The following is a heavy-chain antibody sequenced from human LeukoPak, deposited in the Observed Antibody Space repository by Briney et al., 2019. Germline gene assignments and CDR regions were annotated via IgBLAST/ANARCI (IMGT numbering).Heavy chain of an antibody. CDR1: GGSFSGYY. CDR3: ARGSEYGFGSGGTYFYYMDV. V-gene: IGHV4-34*01. Sequence: SETLSLTCAVYGGSFSGYYWSWIRQPPGQGLEWIGERNHSGSTNYNLSLKRRVTISVDTSKNQFSLKLSSVTAADTAVYYCARGSEYGFGSGGTYFYYMDVWGKGPTVTVSS. CDR2: RNHSGST. D-gene: IGHD3-10*01. J-gene: IGHJ6*03.